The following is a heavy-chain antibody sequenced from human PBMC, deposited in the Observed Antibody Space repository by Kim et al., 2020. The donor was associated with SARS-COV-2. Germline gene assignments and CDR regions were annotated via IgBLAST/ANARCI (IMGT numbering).Heavy chain of an antibody. D-gene: IGHD6-13*01. CDR1: GFTFDDYA. V-gene: IGHV3-9*01. CDR3: AKDINGWGSSWYGGSYYYYYGMDV. Sequence: GGSLRLSCAASGFTFDDYAMHWVRQAPGKGLEWVSGISWNSGSIGYADSVKGRFTISRDNAKNSLYLQMNSLRAEDTALYYCAKDINGWGSSWYGGSYYYYYGMDVWGQGTTVTVSS. CDR2: ISWNSGSI. J-gene: IGHJ6*02.